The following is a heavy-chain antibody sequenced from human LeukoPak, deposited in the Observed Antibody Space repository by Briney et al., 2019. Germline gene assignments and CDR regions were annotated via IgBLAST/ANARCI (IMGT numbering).Heavy chain of an antibody. CDR1: GGTFSDYG. CDR3: ARSTPRIAAAGSDAFDI. J-gene: IGHJ3*02. V-gene: IGHV1-69*13. D-gene: IGHD6-13*01. Sequence: ASVKVSCKASGGTFSDYGINWLRQAPGQGLEWMGGIAAVSGSANYLQNFQGRVTITADESMTTAYMELSSLRSDDTAVYYCARSTPRIAAAGSDAFDIWGQGTMVTVSS. CDR2: IAAVSGSA.